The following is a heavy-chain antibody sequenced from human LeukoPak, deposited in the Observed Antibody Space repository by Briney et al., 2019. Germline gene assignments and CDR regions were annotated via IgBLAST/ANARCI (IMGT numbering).Heavy chain of an antibody. CDR3: ARDQPPEYDFWETGYYGMDV. V-gene: IGHV1-69*04. Sequence: SVEVSCKASGGTFSSYAISWVRQAPGQGLEWMGRIIPILGIANYAQKFQGRVTITADKSTSTAYMELSSLRSEDTAVYYCARDQPPEYDFWETGYYGMDVWGQGTTVTVSS. CDR2: IIPILGIA. D-gene: IGHD3-3*01. CDR1: GGTFSSYA. J-gene: IGHJ6*02.